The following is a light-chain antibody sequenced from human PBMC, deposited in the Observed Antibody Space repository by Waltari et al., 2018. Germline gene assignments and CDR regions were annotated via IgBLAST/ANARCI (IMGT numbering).Light chain of an antibody. CDR2: AAS. Sequence: DIQMTQSPYSLSASVGDRVTITCLASQGISNSLAWYQQKPGEAPKLLLYAASRLESGFPSRFSGSGSGTDYTLTIISLHPKDFSTYYCQHYYSTPLTFGPGTKVDIK. CDR1: QGISNS. V-gene: IGKV1-NL1*01. CDR3: QHYYSTPLT. J-gene: IGKJ3*01.